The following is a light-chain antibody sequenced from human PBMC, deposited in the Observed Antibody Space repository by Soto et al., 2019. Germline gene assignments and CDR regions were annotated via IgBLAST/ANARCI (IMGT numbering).Light chain of an antibody. Sequence: EIVLTQSPGTLSLSPWERATLSCRASQSVSSNLAWYQQKPGQAPRLLIYGASTRATGIPARFSGSGSGTEFTLTISSLQSEDFAVYYCQQRSNWATFGPGTKVDIK. CDR1: QSVSSN. CDR2: GAS. CDR3: QQRSNWAT. V-gene: IGKV3-15*01. J-gene: IGKJ3*01.